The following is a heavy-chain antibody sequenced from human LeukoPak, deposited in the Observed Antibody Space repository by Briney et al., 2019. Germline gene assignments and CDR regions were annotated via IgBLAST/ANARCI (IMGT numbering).Heavy chain of an antibody. Sequence: GGSLRLSCAASGFTFSSYWMHWVRQAPGKGLLWVSRINIDGRSTSYAPSVTGRFTMSRDNAKNTVYLQMNSLRAEDTDVYYCVRDVWGDRDGFFEYWGQGTLVTVSS. J-gene: IGHJ4*02. CDR2: INIDGRST. V-gene: IGHV3-74*01. CDR1: GFTFSSYW. CDR3: VRDVWGDRDGFFEY. D-gene: IGHD2-21*01.